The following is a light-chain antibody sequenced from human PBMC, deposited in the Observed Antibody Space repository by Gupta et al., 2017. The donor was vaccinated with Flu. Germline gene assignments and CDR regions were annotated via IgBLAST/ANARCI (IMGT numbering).Light chain of an antibody. J-gene: IGKJ2*01. V-gene: IGKV3-20*01. Sequence: EIVLTQSPGNRPLSPGERATLSCRASQSVSSSYLAWYQPIPDQAPRLLIYGASSRATGIPDRFSGSGSGTDFALTISRLEPEDFAVYYCQQYGSSPRTFGQGTKLEIK. CDR1: QSVSSSY. CDR2: GAS. CDR3: QQYGSSPRT.